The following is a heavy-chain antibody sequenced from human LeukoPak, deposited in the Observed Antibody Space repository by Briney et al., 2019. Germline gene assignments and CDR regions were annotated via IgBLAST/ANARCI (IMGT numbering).Heavy chain of an antibody. CDR3: AKDWELPFDY. CDR1: GFTFSDHY. CDR2: ISGSGGST. V-gene: IGHV3-23*01. Sequence: GGSLRLSCAASGFTFSDHYMDWVRQAPGKGLEWVSAISGSGGSTYYADSVKGRFTISRDNSKNTLYLQMNSLRAEDTAVYYCAKDWELPFDYWGQGTLVTVSS. J-gene: IGHJ4*02. D-gene: IGHD1-26*01.